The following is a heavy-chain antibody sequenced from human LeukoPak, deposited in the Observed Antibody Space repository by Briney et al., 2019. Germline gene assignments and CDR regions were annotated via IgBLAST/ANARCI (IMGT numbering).Heavy chain of an antibody. D-gene: IGHD3-10*01. CDR2: ISYDGSNK. V-gene: IGHV3-30-3*01. Sequence: GGSLRLSCAASGFTFSSYAMHWVRQAPGKGLEWVAVISYDGSNKYYADSVQGRFTISRDNSKNTLYLQMNSLRAEDTAVYYCARDEFMVRGAIPGGMDVWGQGTTVTVS. CDR3: ARDEFMVRGAIPGGMDV. J-gene: IGHJ6*02. CDR1: GFTFSSYA.